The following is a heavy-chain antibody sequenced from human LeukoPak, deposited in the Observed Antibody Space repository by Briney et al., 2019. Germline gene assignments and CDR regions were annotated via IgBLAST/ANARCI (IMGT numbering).Heavy chain of an antibody. D-gene: IGHD3-22*01. CDR1: GGSSSGYY. Sequence: PSETLSLTCAVYGGSSSGYYWSWIRQPPGKGLEWIGSIYYSGSTYYNPSLKSRVTISVDTSKNQFSLKLSSVTAADTAVYYCAQDSSGYYYVPFDYWGQGTLVTVSS. J-gene: IGHJ4*02. V-gene: IGHV4-34*01. CDR2: IYYSGST. CDR3: AQDSSGYYYVPFDY.